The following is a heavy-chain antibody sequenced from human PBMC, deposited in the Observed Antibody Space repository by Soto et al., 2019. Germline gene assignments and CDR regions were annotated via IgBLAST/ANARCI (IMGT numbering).Heavy chain of an antibody. CDR3: ARDLAKGGGSAGFDY. CDR1: GYTFTGYY. J-gene: IGHJ4*02. CDR2: INPNSGGT. V-gene: IGHV1-2*02. Sequence: ASVKVSCKASGYTFTGYYIQWVRQAPGQGREWMGWINPNSGGTKYPQKFQGRVTMTRDTSIRTVYMSLTGLKSGDTAVYFCARDLAKGGGSAGFDYWGQGTLVTVSS. D-gene: IGHD2-15*01.